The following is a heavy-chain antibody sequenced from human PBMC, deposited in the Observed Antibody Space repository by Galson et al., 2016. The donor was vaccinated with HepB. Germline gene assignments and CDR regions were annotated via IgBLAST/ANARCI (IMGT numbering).Heavy chain of an antibody. Sequence: SVKVSCKASGYTFTSYYMHWVRQAPGQGLEWMGIISPSGVTTSYAQNFQGRVTMTRDTSTSTFYMELSSLRSDDTAVYYCARGDYDESSCYWYYYYGMDVWGQGTTVTVSS. CDR1: GYTFTSYY. CDR3: ARGDYDESSCYWYYYYGMDV. V-gene: IGHV1-46*01. D-gene: IGHD3-22*01. J-gene: IGHJ6*02. CDR2: ISPSGVTT.